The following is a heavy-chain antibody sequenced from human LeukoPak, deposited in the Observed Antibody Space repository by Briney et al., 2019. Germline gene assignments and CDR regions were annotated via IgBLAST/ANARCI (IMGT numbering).Heavy chain of an antibody. D-gene: IGHD4-11*01. CDR3: ARRPTTRDYYYHNLDI. V-gene: IGHV4-39*01. Sequence: SGTLSLTCTVSGDSMSSRNYYWGWIRQPPGKGLEWIGHIYYSGSAYYNPSLKSRVSISVDTSKNQFSLKLSSVTAADTAVYYCARRPTTRDYYYHNLDIWGHGTTVTVSS. CDR1: GDSMSSRNYY. CDR2: IYYSGSA. J-gene: IGHJ6*02.